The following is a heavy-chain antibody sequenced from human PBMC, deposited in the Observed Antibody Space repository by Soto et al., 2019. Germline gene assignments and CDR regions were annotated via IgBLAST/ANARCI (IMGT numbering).Heavy chain of an antibody. CDR2: IVPISRSA. CDR3: ARGGYSGSHFDY. D-gene: IGHD1-26*01. J-gene: IGHJ4*02. Sequence: QVQLVQSGAEVKKPGSSVKVSCKTSGGIFNNYVINWVRQAPGQGLEWMGGIVPISRSANYAQKFQGRVTITADDSTRTAYMELTSLRSDDTAVYYCARGGYSGSHFDYWGQGTLGTVSS. CDR1: GGIFNNYV. V-gene: IGHV1-69*01.